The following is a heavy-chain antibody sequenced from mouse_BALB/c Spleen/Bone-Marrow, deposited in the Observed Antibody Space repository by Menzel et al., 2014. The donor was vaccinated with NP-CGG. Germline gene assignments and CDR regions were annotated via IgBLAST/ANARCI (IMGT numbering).Heavy chain of an antibody. CDR1: GFTFSNYG. D-gene: IGHD1-1*01. J-gene: IGHJ4*01. CDR3: ARDDGFYGLDR. CDR2: INNSGGKT. V-gene: IGHV5-6-3*01. Sequence: EVQGVESGGGLVQPGGSLKLSCAASGFTFSNYGMSWVRQTPDKRLDLVATINNSGGKTYSTDSVKGRFTISRDNAKNALYLQMSSLKSEDTAMYYCARDDGFYGLDRWGQGTSVTVSS.